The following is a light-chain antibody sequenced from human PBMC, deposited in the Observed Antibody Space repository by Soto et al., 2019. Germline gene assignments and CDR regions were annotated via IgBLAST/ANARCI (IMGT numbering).Light chain of an antibody. CDR2: EVS. CDR1: SSDVGGYNY. Sequence: QSALTQPASVSGSPGQSITISCTGTSSDVGGYNYVSGYQQHPGKAPKLMIYEVSNRPSGVSNRFSGSKSGNTASLTISWLQAEDEADYFCSSYGSTSTRYVFGTGTKLTVL. V-gene: IGLV2-14*01. J-gene: IGLJ1*01. CDR3: SSYGSTSTRYV.